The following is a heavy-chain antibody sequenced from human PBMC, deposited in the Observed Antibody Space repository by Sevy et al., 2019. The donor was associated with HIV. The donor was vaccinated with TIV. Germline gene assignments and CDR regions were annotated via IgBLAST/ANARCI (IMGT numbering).Heavy chain of an antibody. V-gene: IGHV3-21*06. D-gene: IGHD3-22*01. CDR1: GFSFSNYN. Sequence: GGSLRLSCAASGFSFSNYNMNWVRQAPGKGLEWVASISHSSNNIHYADSVKGRFTISRDNAKNSLYLQMNSLRAEDTAVYYCARNYYDSVGYYSWGQGTLVTVSS. CDR2: ISHSSNNI. CDR3: ARNYYDSVGYYS. J-gene: IGHJ5*02.